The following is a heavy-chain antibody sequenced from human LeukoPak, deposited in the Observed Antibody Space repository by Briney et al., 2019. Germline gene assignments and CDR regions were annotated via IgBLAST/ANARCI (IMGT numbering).Heavy chain of an antibody. CDR2: IWYDGSNK. CDR3: ATYSGYDRIFDH. V-gene: IGHV3-33*01. CDR1: GFTFSSYG. J-gene: IGHJ4*02. D-gene: IGHD5-12*01. Sequence: TGGSLRLSCAASGFTFSSYGVHWVRQAPGKGLEWVAVIWYDGSNKYYADSVKGRFTVSRDNSKNTLYLQMNSLRAEDTAVYYCATYSGYDRIFDHWGQGTLVTVSS.